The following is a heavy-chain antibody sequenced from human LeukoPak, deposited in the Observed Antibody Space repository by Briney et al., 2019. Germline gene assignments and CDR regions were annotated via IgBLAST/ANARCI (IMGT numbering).Heavy chain of an antibody. J-gene: IGHJ4*02. D-gene: IGHD3-22*01. CDR2: ISAYNGNT. Sequence: GASVKVSCKASGGTFSSYAISWVRQAPGQGLEWMGWISAYNGNTNYAQKLQGRVTMTTDTSTSTAYMELRSLRSDDTAVYYCARSYYYDSSGHLDYWGQGTLVTVSS. V-gene: IGHV1-18*01. CDR1: GGTFSSYA. CDR3: ARSYYYDSSGHLDY.